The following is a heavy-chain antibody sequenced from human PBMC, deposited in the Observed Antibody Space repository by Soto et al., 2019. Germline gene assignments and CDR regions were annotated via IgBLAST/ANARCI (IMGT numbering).Heavy chain of an antibody. J-gene: IGHJ4*02. V-gene: IGHV4-30-2*01. CDR1: GGSIRSGGYS. CDR2: IYHSGST. D-gene: IGHD5-18*01. CDR3: ARGHYSYGLSFDY. Sequence: PSETLSLTCAVSGGSIRSGGYSWSWIRQPPGKGLGWIGYIYHSGSTYYNPSLKSRVTISVDRSKNQFSLKLSSVTAADTAVYYCARGHYSYGLSFDYWGQGTLVTVSS.